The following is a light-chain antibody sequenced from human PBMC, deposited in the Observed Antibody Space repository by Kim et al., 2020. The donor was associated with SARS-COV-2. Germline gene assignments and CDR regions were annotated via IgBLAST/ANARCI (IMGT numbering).Light chain of an antibody. Sequence: QSVLTQPPSASGTPGQRVTISCSGSSSNIGSNYVYWYQQLPGTAPKLLIYRNNQRPSGVPDRFSGSKSGTSASLAISGLRSEAEADYYCAAWDDSLSGSGVFGTGTKVTVL. CDR1: SSNIGSNY. CDR3: AAWDDSLSGSGV. J-gene: IGLJ1*01. CDR2: RNN. V-gene: IGLV1-47*01.